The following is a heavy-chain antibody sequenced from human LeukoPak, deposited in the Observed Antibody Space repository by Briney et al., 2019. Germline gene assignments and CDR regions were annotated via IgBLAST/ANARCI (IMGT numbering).Heavy chain of an antibody. CDR3: ARWATWSSSGPIRSFDI. Sequence: HPGRSLRLSCAASGFTFSDYPMNWVRQAPGKGLEWVSVIYSGGSTYYADSVKGRFTISRHNSKNTLYLQMNSLRAEDTAVYYCARWATWSSSGPIRSFDIWGQGTMVTVSS. V-gene: IGHV3-53*04. CDR1: GFTFSDYP. D-gene: IGHD3-22*01. J-gene: IGHJ3*02. CDR2: IYSGGST.